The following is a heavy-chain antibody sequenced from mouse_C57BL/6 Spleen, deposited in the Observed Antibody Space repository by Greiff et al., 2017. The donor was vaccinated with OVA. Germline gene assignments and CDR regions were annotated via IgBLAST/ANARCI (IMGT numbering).Heavy chain of an antibody. CDR2: IDPSDSYT. Sequence: QVQLKQSGAELVKPGASVKLSCKASGYTFTSYWMQWVKQRPGQGLEWIGEIDPSDSYTNYNQKFKGKATLTVDTSSSTAYMQLSSLTSEDSAVYYCASPYDYGSFAYWGQGTLVTVSA. J-gene: IGHJ3*01. CDR3: ASPYDYGSFAY. CDR1: GYTFTSYW. D-gene: IGHD2-4*01. V-gene: IGHV1-50*01.